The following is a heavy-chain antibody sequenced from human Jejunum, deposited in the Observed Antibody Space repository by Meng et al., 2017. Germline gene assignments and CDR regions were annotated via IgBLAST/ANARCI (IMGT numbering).Heavy chain of an antibody. CDR1: GFSLSRRW. D-gene: IGHD1-14*01. CDR3: ARDREPSSYYGLDV. Sequence: GGSLRVSCATSGFSLSRRWMSWVRQAPGKGLEWVANIKEDGGGKYYVYSVKGRFTISRDNDKNSVYLQMDSLRAEDTAIYYCARDREPSSYYGLDVWGQGTTATVSS. J-gene: IGHJ6*02. V-gene: IGHV3-7*01. CDR2: IKEDGGGK.